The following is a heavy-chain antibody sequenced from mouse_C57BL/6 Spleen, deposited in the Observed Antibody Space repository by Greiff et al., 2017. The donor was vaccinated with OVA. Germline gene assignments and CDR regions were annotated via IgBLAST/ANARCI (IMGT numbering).Heavy chain of an antibody. J-gene: IGHJ2*01. V-gene: IGHV5-16*01. Sequence: EVKLMESEGGLVQPGSSMKLSCTASGFTFSDYYMAWVRQVPEKGLEWVANINYDGSSTYYLDSLKSRFIISRDNAKNILYLQMSSLKSEATATYYCARDREELLGLFDYWGQGTTLTVSS. D-gene: IGHD2-1*01. CDR1: GFTFSDYY. CDR3: ARDREELLGLFDY. CDR2: INYDGSST.